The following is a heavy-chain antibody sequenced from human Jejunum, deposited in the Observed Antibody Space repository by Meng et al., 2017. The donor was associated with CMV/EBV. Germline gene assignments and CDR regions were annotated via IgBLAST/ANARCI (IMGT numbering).Heavy chain of an antibody. CDR3: ARMGNSTTSRRRYAMDV. CDR1: GSLSNYF. Sequence: GSLSNYFWSWFRQPPGKTLEWIGYVHYRGSANYNPSLTSRVTIVVDTSRNQFSLKVSSVTAADTAVYYCARMGNSTTSRRRYAMDVWGQGTTVTVSS. CDR2: VHYRGSA. J-gene: IGHJ6*02. D-gene: IGHD2/OR15-2a*01. V-gene: IGHV4-59*01.